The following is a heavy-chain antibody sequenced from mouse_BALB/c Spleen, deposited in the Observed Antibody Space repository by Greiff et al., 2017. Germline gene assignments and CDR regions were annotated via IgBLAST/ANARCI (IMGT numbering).Heavy chain of an antibody. CDR1: GFTFSSFG. J-gene: IGHJ4*01. V-gene: IGHV5-17*02. D-gene: IGHD2-4*01. CDR2: ISSGSSTI. Sequence: EVNLVESGGGLVQPGGSRKLSCAASGFTFSSFGMHWVRQAPEKGLEWVAYISSGSSTIYYADTVKGRFTISRDNPKNTLFLQMTSLRSEDTAMYYCAREGWDYDYAMDYWGQGTSVTVSS. CDR3: AREGWDYDYAMDY.